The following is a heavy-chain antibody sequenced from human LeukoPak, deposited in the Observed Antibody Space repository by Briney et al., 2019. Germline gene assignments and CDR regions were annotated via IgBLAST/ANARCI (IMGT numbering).Heavy chain of an antibody. CDR3: AHXXXXXYNXXXXP. CDR1: GFSLSTSGVG. Sequence: SGPTLVKPTQTLTLTCTFSGFSLSTSGVGVGWIRQPPGKALEWLALIYWNDDKRYSPSLKSRLTITKDTCKNQVVLTMTNMXXXXXXTYYCAHXXXXXYNXXXXPWGXGTLXXVSS. J-gene: IGHJ5*02. D-gene: IGHD3-10*01. CDR2: IYWNDDK. V-gene: IGHV2-5*01.